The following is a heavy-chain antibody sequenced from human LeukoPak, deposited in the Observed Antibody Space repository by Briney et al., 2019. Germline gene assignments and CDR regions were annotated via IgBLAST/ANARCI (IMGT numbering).Heavy chain of an antibody. J-gene: IGHJ4*02. CDR3: ARDQDQYCSGGSCYGFDY. Sequence: PSGTLSLTCAVSGGSISGSNWWSWVRPPPGKGLEWIGEIYHSGSTNYNPSLKSRVTISVDKSKNQFSLKLSSVTAADTAVYYCARDQDQYCSGGSCYGFDYWGQGTLVTVSS. V-gene: IGHV4-4*02. D-gene: IGHD2-15*01. CDR2: IYHSGST. CDR1: GGSISGSNW.